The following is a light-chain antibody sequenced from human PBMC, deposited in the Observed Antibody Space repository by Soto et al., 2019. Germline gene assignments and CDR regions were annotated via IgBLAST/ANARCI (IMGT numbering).Light chain of an antibody. CDR1: SSNIGSNY. V-gene: IGLV1-47*01. Sequence: QSVLTQPPSASGTPGQRVTISCSGRSSNIGSNYVYWYQQLPGTAPKLLIYRNNQRPSGVADRFSGSKSGTSASQAISGLGSDDEADYYCAAWDDSRGVFGVGTQVTVL. J-gene: IGLJ3*02. CDR3: AAWDDSRGV. CDR2: RNN.